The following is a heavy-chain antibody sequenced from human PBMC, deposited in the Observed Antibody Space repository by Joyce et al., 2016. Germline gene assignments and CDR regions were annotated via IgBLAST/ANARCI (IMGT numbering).Heavy chain of an antibody. Sequence: QVLLVQSGAEVKQPGASVKVSCKASGYKFTSDGIHWVRQAPGQGLEWMGWLATGNGDTQYAQRLQGRATITKDTSAGTAYMELGSLTSEDTAVYYCARDSKLSDTWYFDLWGRGTLVSVSS. V-gene: IGHV1-3*04. J-gene: IGHJ2*01. CDR3: ARDSKLSDTWYFDL. CDR2: LATGNGDT. D-gene: IGHD2-21*01. CDR1: GYKFTSDG.